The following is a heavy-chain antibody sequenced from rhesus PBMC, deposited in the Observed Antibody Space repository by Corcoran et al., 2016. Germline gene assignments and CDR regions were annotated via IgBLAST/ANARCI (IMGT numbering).Heavy chain of an antibody. Sequence: QVTLKESGPALVKPTQTLTLTCTFSGFSISINGMGVGWIRQPPGKALEWLALIYWDDDKYYSTSLKSRLTISKDTSKNQVVFTMTNMDPVDTATYFCARRPHYGNFDYWGQGVLVIVSS. CDR3: ARRPHYGNFDY. CDR1: GFSISINGMG. D-gene: IGHD4-29*01. J-gene: IGHJ4*01. CDR2: IYWDDDK. V-gene: IGHV2-174*01.